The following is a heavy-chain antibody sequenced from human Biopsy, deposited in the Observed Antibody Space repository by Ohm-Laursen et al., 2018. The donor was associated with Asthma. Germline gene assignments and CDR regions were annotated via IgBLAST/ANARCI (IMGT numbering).Heavy chain of an antibody. CDR2: FVRER. V-gene: IGHV1-24*01. CDR3: ADLFFQAFDT. CDR1: GYFLSKMP. D-gene: IGHD3-3*01. J-gene: IGHJ5*02. Sequence: ASVKVSCNVSGYFLSKMPMHWVRQAPGKGLEWMGGFVRERIYAQKFRGRLTMTEDISTDTAYMELNSLTSEDTAVYYCADLFFQAFDTWGQGTPVTVSS.